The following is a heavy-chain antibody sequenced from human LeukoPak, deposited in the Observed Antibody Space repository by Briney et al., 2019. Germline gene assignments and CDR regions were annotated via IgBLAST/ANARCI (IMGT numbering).Heavy chain of an antibody. J-gene: IGHJ4*02. CDR3: ARKAESIAAAGPYFDY. Sequence: SVKVSCKASGGTFSSYAISWVRQAPGQGLEWMGGIIPIFGTANYAQKFQGRVTITADESTSTAYMELSSLRSEDTAVYYCARKAESIAAAGPYFDYWGQGTLVTVSS. V-gene: IGHV1-69*13. CDR2: IIPIFGTA. D-gene: IGHD6-13*01. CDR1: GGTFSSYA.